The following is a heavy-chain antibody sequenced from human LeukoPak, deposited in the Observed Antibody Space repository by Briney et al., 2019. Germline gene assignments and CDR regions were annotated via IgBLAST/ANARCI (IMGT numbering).Heavy chain of an antibody. D-gene: IGHD2-2*02. J-gene: IGHJ4*02. V-gene: IGHV1-46*01. CDR3: AVGLVPAAINV. CDR2: INPSGGNT. Sequence: ASVKVSCKASGYTFTGYYMHWVRQAPGQGLEWMGIINPSGGNTRYAQKFQGRVTATRDTSTSTVYMDLSSLRSEDTAVYYCAVGLVPAAINVWGQGSLVTVSS. CDR1: GYTFTGYY.